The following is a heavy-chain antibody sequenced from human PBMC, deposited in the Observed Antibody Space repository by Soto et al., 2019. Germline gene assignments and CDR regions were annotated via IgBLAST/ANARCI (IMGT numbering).Heavy chain of an antibody. J-gene: IGHJ4*02. CDR3: ARHGKVAARPWPFGY. V-gene: IGHV4-39*01. Sequence: QLQLQESGPGLVKPSETLSLTCTVSGGSISSSSYYWGWIRQPPGKGLEWIGSIYYSGSTYYNPSLKSRVTISVDTSKNPFSLKLSSVTAADTAVYYCARHGKVAARPWPFGYWGQGTLVTVSS. CDR1: GGSISSSSYY. D-gene: IGHD6-6*01. CDR2: IYYSGST.